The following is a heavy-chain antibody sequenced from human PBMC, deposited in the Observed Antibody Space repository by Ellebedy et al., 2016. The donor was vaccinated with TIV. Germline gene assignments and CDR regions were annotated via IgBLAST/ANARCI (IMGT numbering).Heavy chain of an antibody. CDR1: GFTVSSYF. D-gene: IGHD4-17*01. CDR3: ARDPGGGGDYGDNWFDP. CDR2: IYNDGGT. J-gene: IGHJ5*02. V-gene: IGHV3-66*01. Sequence: GESLKISCEASGFTVSSYFMSWVRQAPGKGLEWVAIIYNDGGTNYTDSVKGRFTISRDNFKNTLFLQMNNLRAEDTAVYYCARDPGGGGDYGDNWFDPWGQGTLVTVSS.